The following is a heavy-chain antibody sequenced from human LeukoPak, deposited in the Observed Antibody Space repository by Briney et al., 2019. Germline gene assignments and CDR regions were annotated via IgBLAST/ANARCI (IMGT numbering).Heavy chain of an antibody. D-gene: IGHD6-6*01. CDR2: IYYIGST. CDR3: ARDYIAARGYFDY. CDR1: GGSISSSSYY. V-gene: IGHV4-39*07. Sequence: SETLSLTCTVSGGSISSSSYYWGWIRQPPGKGLEWIGSIYYIGSTYYNPSLKSRVTISVDTSKNQFSLKLSSVTAADTAVYYCARDYIAARGYFDYWGQGTLVTVSS. J-gene: IGHJ4*02.